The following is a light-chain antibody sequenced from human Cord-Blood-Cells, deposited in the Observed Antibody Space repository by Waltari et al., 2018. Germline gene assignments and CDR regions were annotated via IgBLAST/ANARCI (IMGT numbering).Light chain of an antibody. CDR2: AAS. J-gene: IGKJ5*01. Sequence: DIQMTQSPSSLSASVGDRVTITCRASQSISSYLNWYQQKPGKAPKLLIYAASSLQSGVPSRFSGSGSGTDFTLTIRSLQPEDLATYYCQQRYSTPPTLGQGTRLEIK. CDR3: QQRYSTPPT. CDR1: QSISSY. V-gene: IGKV1-39*01.